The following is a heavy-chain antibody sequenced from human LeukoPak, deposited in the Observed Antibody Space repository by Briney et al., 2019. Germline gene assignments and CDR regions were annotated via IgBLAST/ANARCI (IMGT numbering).Heavy chain of an antibody. Sequence: PGGSLRLSCAASGFTFSSYGMHWVRQAPGKGLEWVAVISYDGSNKYYADSVKGRFTISRDNSKNTLYLQMNSLRVEDTAVYYCVGEGSGSSLDFVYWGQGTLVTVSS. D-gene: IGHD3-10*01. J-gene: IGHJ4*02. CDR3: VGEGSGSSLDFVY. CDR1: GFTFSSYG. CDR2: ISYDGSNK. V-gene: IGHV3-30*03.